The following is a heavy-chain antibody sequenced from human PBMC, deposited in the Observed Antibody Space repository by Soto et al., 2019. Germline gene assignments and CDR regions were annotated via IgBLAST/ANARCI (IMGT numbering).Heavy chain of an antibody. V-gene: IGHV4-31*03. CDR3: ARGLRITMIIVVPGMRAFDI. Sequence: SETLSLTCTVSGGSISSGGYYWSWIRQHPGKGLEWIGYIYYSGSTYYNPSLKSRVTISVDTSKNQFSLKLSSVTAADTAVYYCARGLRITMIIVVPGMRAFDIWGQGTMVTVS. D-gene: IGHD3-22*01. CDR1: GGSISSGGYY. CDR2: IYYSGST. J-gene: IGHJ3*02.